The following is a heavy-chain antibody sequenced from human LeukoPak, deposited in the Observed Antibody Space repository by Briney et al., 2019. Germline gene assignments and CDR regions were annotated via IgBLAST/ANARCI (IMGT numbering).Heavy chain of an antibody. J-gene: IGHJ4*02. CDR1: GFTFNDYA. CDR2: IKQDGSEK. D-gene: IGHD1-26*01. V-gene: IGHV3-7*03. CDR3: ARGSAEGSYYGY. Sequence: PGGSLRLSCLASGFTFNDYAMHWVRQAPGKGLEWVANIKQDGSEKYYVDSVKGRFTISRDNAKSSLYLQMNSLRAEDTAVYYCARGSAEGSYYGYWGQGTLVTVSS.